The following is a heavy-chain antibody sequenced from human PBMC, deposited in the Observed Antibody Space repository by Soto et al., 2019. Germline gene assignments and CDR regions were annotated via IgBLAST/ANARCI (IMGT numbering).Heavy chain of an antibody. V-gene: IGHV4-31*03. CDR3: ARETYYYDSSGYYYGYYFDY. Sequence: TLSLTCTVPGGSISSGGYYWSWIRQHPGKGLEWIGYIYYSGSTYYNPSLKSRVTISVDTSKNQFSLKLSSVTAADTAVYYCARETYYYDSSGYYYGYYFDYWGQGTLVTVPQ. J-gene: IGHJ4*02. D-gene: IGHD3-22*01. CDR2: IYYSGST. CDR1: GGSISSGGYY.